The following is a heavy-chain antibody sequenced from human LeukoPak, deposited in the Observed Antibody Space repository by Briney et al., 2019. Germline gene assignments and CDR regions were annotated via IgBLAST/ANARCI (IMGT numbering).Heavy chain of an antibody. CDR3: ARSGSRVLPAAI. V-gene: IGHV4-61*01. CDR1: GGSVSSGSYY. Sequence: SETLSLTCTVSGGSVSSGSYYWSWIRQPPVKGLEWIGYIYYSGSTNYNPSLKSRVTISVDTSKNQFSLKLSSVTAADTAVYYCARSGSRVLPAAIWGQGTLVTVSS. CDR2: IYYSGST. J-gene: IGHJ4*02. D-gene: IGHD2-2*01.